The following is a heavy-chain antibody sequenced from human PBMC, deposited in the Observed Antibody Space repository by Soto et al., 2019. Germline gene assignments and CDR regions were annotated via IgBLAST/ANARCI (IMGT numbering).Heavy chain of an antibody. Sequence: QVQLVESGGGVVQPGRSLRLSCAASGFTFSSYGMHWVRQAPGKGLEWVAVIWYDGSNKYYADSVKGRFTISRDNSKNTLYLQMNSLRAEDTAVYYCARVLNSYYYMDVWGKGTTVTVSS. CDR2: IWYDGSNK. CDR3: ARVLNSYYYMDV. CDR1: GFTFSSYG. J-gene: IGHJ6*03. V-gene: IGHV3-33*01.